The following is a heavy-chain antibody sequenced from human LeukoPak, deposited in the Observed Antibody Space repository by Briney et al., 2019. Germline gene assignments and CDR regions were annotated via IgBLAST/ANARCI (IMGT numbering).Heavy chain of an antibody. CDR1: GGSFSGYY. CDR3: ARLGGGFRNIVGGK. D-gene: IGHD1-26*01. J-gene: IGHJ4*02. V-gene: IGHV4-34*01. CDR2: INHSGST. Sequence: SETLSLTCAVYGGSFSGYYWSWIRQPPGKGLEWIGEINHSGSTNYNPSLKSRVTISVDTSKNQFSLKLGSVTAADTAVYYCARLGGGFRNIVGGKWGQGTLVTVSS.